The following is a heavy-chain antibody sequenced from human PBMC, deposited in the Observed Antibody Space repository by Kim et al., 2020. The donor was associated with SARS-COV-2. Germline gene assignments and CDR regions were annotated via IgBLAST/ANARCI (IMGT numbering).Heavy chain of an antibody. J-gene: IGHJ4*02. Sequence: NDYAVPVKSRITLNPDTTKNQFSLQLNSVTPEDTAVYYCARANIAARDFDYWGQGTLVTVSS. CDR3: ARANIAARDFDY. CDR2: N. D-gene: IGHD6-6*01. V-gene: IGHV6-1*01.